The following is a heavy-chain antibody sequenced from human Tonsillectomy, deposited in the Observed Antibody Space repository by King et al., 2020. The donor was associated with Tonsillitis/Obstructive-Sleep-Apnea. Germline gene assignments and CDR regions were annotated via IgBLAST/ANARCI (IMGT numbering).Heavy chain of an antibody. J-gene: IGHJ3*02. Sequence: VQLVESGSELKKPGASVKVSCKASGYTFSRYAMNWVRQAPGQGPEWMGWIHTNTGNPTYAQGFTGRFFFSVDTSVSTAYLQIRSLKAEDTAVYFCARDAPELVTVAGLDAFDIWGQGTMVTVSS. CDR1: GYTFSRYA. CDR2: IHTNTGNP. CDR3: ARDAPELVTVAGLDAFDI. D-gene: IGHD6-19*01. V-gene: IGHV7-4-1*02.